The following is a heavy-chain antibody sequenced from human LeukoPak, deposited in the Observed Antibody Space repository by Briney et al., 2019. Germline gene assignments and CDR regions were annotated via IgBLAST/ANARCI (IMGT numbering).Heavy chain of an antibody. V-gene: IGHV4-59*12. CDR3: ARGLYGQFDY. CDR1: GGSISSYY. Sequence: SSETLSLTCTVSGGSISSYYWSWIRQPPGKGLEWIGYIYYSGSTNYNPSLKSRVTISVDTSKNQFSLKLSSVTAADTAVYYCARGLYGQFDYWGQGTLVTVSS. CDR2: IYYSGST. J-gene: IGHJ4*02. D-gene: IGHD2-8*01.